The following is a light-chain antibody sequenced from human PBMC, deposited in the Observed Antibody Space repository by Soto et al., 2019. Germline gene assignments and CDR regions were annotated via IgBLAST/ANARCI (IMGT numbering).Light chain of an antibody. V-gene: IGKV3-20*01. Sequence: EIVLTQSPGTLSLSPGEGATLSCRASQSVSSSYLAWYQQKPGQAPRLLIYGASSRATGIPDRFSGSGSGTDFPLTISRLEPEVYAVYYCQQCGTSPPTFGQGTKVEIK. CDR2: GAS. CDR3: QQCGTSPPT. J-gene: IGKJ1*01. CDR1: QSVSSSY.